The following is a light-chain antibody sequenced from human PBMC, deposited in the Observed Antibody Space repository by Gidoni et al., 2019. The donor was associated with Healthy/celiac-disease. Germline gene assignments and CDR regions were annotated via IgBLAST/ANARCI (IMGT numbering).Light chain of an antibody. CDR3: QQRSTWPIT. CDR1: QSVSSY. CDR2: DAS. J-gene: IGKJ5*01. Sequence: DIVLTQSPATLSLSPGERATLSCRASQSVSSYLAWYQQKPGQAPRLLIYDASNRATGIPARFSGSGSGTDFTLTISSLEPEDFAVYYCQQRSTWPITFGQGTRLEIK. V-gene: IGKV3-11*01.